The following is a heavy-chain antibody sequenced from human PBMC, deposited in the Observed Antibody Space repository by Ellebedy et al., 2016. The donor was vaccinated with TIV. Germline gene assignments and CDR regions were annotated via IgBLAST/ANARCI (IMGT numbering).Heavy chain of an antibody. CDR3: ARDRYSSSCSDY. V-gene: IGHV3-21*01. Sequence: GESLKISCAASGFTFSSYSMNWVRQAPGKGLEWVSSISSSSSYIYYADSVKGRFTISRDNAKNSLYLQMNSLRAEDTAVYYCARDRYSSSCSDYWGQGTLVTVSS. CDR1: GFTFSSYS. J-gene: IGHJ4*02. D-gene: IGHD6-13*01. CDR2: ISSSSSYI.